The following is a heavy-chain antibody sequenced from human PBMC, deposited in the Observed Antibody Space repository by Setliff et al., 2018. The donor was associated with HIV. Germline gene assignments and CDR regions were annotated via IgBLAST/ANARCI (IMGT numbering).Heavy chain of an antibody. V-gene: IGHV4-59*08. CDR3: GRQVPVPGVAVTPIDY. D-gene: IGHD3-22*01. J-gene: IGHJ4*02. CDR1: GGSISSYY. Sequence: SSETLSLTCTVSGGSISSYYWTWLRQFPGKGLEWIGFIFYTGSTTYNPSLNSRVTISVDTSKNQFSLKVTSVTAADTAVYYCGRQVPVPGVAVTPIDYWGQGTLVTVS. CDR2: IFYTGST.